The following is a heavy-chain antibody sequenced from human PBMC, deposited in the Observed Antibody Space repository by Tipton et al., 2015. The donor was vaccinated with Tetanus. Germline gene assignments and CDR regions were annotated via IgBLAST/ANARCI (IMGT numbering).Heavy chain of an antibody. CDR3: ARVGYCSSTSCGGVDY. V-gene: IGHV4-59*01. CDR1: GGSISSYY. J-gene: IGHJ4*02. Sequence: TLSLTCTVSGGSISSYYWSWIRQPPGKGLEWIGYIYYSGSTNYNPSLKSRVTISVDTSKNQFSLKLSSVTAADTAVYYCARVGYCSSTSCGGVDYWGQGTLVTVSS. CDR2: IYYSGST. D-gene: IGHD2-2*01.